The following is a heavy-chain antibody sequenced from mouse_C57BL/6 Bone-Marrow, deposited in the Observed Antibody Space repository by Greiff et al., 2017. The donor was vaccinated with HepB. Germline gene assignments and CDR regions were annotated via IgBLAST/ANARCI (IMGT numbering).Heavy chain of an antibody. D-gene: IGHD1-1*01. Sequence: VKLVESGAELARPGASVKLSCKASGYTFTSYGISWVKQRTGQGLEWIGEIYPRSGNTYYNEKFKGKATLTADKSSSTAYMELRSLTSEDSAVYFCAKGYGSSYGYFDVWGTGTTVTVSS. V-gene: IGHV1-81*01. J-gene: IGHJ1*03. CDR3: AKGYGSSYGYFDV. CDR2: IYPRSGNT. CDR1: GYTFTSYG.